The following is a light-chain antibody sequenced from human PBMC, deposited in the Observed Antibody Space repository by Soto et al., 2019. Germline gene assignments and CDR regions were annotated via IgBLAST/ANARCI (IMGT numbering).Light chain of an antibody. J-gene: IGKJ5*01. CDR1: QSVSSN. V-gene: IGKV3-15*01. CDR2: GAS. CDR3: PQKNTFFPFT. Sequence: EIVMTQPPATLSVSPGERATLSCRASQSVSSNLAWYQQKPGQAPRLLIYGASTRATGIPARFSGSGSGTEFTLTISSLQSEVFSMYRRPQKNTFFPFTLGLGTRLKSK.